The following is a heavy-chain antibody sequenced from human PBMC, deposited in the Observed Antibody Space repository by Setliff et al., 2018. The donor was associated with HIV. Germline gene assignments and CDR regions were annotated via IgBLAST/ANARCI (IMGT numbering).Heavy chain of an antibody. CDR2: INTDGSSA. J-gene: IGHJ4*02. D-gene: IGHD3-22*01. CDR3: AKIQNPQGYYYDSSGYYPHPGSPDY. V-gene: IGHV3-74*03. Sequence: PGGSLRLSCAASGFTFSNSWMHWVRQAPGKGLVWVSRINTDGSSATYADSVKGRFTISRDNAKNTLYLQMNSLRAEDTAVYYCAKIQNPQGYYYDSSGYYPHPGSPDYWGQGTLVTVSS. CDR1: GFTFSNSW.